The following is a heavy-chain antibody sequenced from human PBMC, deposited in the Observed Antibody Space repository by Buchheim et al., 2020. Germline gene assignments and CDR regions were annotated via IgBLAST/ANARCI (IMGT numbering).Heavy chain of an antibody. D-gene: IGHD2-2*01. CDR2: IDPSDSYT. J-gene: IGHJ6*03. CDR3: ARLGLHSVPAAPDGYYYYYYMDV. V-gene: IGHV5-10-1*01. Sequence: EVQLVQSGAEVKKPGESLRISCKGSGYSFTSYWISWVRQMPGKGLEWMGRIDPSDSYTNYSPSFQGHVTLSADKSISTAYLQWSSLKASDTAMYYCARLGLHSVPAAPDGYYYYYYMDVWGKGTT. CDR1: GYSFTSYW.